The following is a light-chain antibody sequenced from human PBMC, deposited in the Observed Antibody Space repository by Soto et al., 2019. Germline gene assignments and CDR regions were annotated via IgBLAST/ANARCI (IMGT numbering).Light chain of an antibody. CDR3: QSYDNSLSVHVI. J-gene: IGLJ2*01. CDR1: SSNIGAGYD. Sequence: QSVLTQPPSVSGAPGQRVTISCTGSSSNIGAGYDVHWYQQLPGTAPKLLIYGNTNPPSGVPDRFSGSNSGSSASLAITGLQAEDGADYYCQSYDNSLSVHVIFGGGTKLTVL. V-gene: IGLV1-40*01. CDR2: GNT.